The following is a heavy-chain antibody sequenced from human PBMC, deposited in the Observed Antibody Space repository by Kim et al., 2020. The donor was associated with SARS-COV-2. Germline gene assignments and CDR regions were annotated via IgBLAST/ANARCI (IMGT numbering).Heavy chain of an antibody. CDR3: ARGTLSRSEGISFDI. Sequence: SETLSLTCAVYGGSFSGYYWNWIRQPPGKGLEWIGDINHGGSTNYNPSLKSRVTMSLDTSKNQFSLKLRSVTTADTAVYYCARGTLSRSEGISFDIWGLATMVTLSS. J-gene: IGHJ3*02. D-gene: IGHD6-13*01. CDR2: INHGGST. CDR1: GGSFSGYY. V-gene: IGHV4-34*01.